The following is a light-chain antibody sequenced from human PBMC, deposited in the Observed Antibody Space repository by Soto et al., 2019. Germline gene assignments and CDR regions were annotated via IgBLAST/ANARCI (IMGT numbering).Light chain of an antibody. Sequence: QSVLTQPPSVSGAPGQRVTISCTGSSSNIGAGYDVRWYQQLPGTAPKLLIYGNSNRPSGVPDRFSGSKSGTSASLAITGLQAEDEADYYCQSYDSSLSSYVFGPGTKVTVL. CDR2: GNS. J-gene: IGLJ1*01. V-gene: IGLV1-40*01. CDR1: SSNIGAGYD. CDR3: QSYDSSLSSYV.